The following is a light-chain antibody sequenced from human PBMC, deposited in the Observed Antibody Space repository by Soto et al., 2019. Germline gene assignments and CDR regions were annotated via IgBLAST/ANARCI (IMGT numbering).Light chain of an antibody. CDR3: QQSYSTPYT. V-gene: IGKV1-39*01. CDR1: HIITSY. J-gene: IGKJ2*01. Sequence: DIQMTQSPSSLSASVGDRVPITCRASHIITSYLNWYQQKPGKAPKLLIYASSSLQSGVPSRFSGSGSGTDFTLTISSLQPEDFATYYCQQSYSTPYTFGQGTKLEIK. CDR2: ASS.